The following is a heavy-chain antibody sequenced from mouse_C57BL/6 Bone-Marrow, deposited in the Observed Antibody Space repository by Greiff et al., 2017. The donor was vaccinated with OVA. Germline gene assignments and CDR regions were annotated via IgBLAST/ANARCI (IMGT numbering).Heavy chain of an antibody. V-gene: IGHV5-15*01. CDR2: ISNLAYSI. CDR1: GFTFSDYG. D-gene: IGHD4-1*01. Sequence: EVKVVESGGGLVQPGGSLKLSCAASGFTFSDYGMAWVRQAPRKGPEWVAFISNLAYSIYYADTVTGRFTISRENAKNTLYLEMSSLRSEDTAMYYCARGTGTWGAWFAYWGQGTLVTVSA. J-gene: IGHJ3*01. CDR3: ARGTGTWGAWFAY.